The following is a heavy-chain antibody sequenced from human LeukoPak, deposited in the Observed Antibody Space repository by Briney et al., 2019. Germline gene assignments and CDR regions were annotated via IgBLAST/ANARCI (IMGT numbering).Heavy chain of an antibody. Sequence: SETLSLTCTVSAGSISGPHYWTWVRQPPGKGLEWIGEIYHSGSTNYNPSLNGRVTMSVDRFKNQFSLRINSVTAADTAVYYCARTYYGSGTYYNDGMDVWGQGTTVTVSS. V-gene: IGHV4-4*02. CDR3: ARTYYGSGTYYNDGMDV. CDR2: IYHSGST. J-gene: IGHJ6*02. D-gene: IGHD3-10*01. CDR1: AGSISGPHY.